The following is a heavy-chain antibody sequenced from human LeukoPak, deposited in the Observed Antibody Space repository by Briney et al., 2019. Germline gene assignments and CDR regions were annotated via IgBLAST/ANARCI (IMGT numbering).Heavy chain of an antibody. Sequence: GSRRLSCAASGFTFTTYWVNWVRQAPGKGVEWVANIKHDGSEINYMDSVKGRFTISRDNAKNSLYLPMNSLRTEDTAVYYCARGYCSSTSCYKNWFDPWGQGTLVTVSS. CDR2: IKHDGSEI. J-gene: IGHJ5*02. CDR3: ARGYCSSTSCYKNWFDP. V-gene: IGHV3-7*05. D-gene: IGHD2-2*02. CDR1: GFTFTTYW.